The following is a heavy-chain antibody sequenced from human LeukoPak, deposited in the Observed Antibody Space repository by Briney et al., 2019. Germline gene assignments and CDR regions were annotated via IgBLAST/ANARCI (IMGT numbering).Heavy chain of an antibody. Sequence: SETLSLTCTVSGGSVSSGSYYWSSIRQPPGKGLKCIGYIYYTGSTNYNPSLKSRVTISVDTSKNQFSLELSSVTAADTAVYYCARVLRWLQFQKPPRPYYFDYWGQGTLVTVSS. CDR2: IYYTGST. V-gene: IGHV4-61*01. CDR3: ARVLRWLQFQKPPRPYYFDY. CDR1: GGSVSSGSYY. J-gene: IGHJ4*02. D-gene: IGHD5-24*01.